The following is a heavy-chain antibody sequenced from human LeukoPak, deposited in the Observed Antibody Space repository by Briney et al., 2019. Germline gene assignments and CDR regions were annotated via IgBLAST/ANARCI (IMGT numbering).Heavy chain of an antibody. Sequence: GGSLRLSCAASGFDFNSNWMHWVRHAPGQGLVWVSRIKGDGISTNYADSVKGRFTISRDIAKNTPYLQMNSLRAEDTGVYYCAKDHYWSIDYWGRGTLVTVSS. CDR3: AKDHYWSIDY. D-gene: IGHD3-3*01. V-gene: IGHV3-74*01. CDR2: IKGDGIST. J-gene: IGHJ4*02. CDR1: GFDFNSNW.